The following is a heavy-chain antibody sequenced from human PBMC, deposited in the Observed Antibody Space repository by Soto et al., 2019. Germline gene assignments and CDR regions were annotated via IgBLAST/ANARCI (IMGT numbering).Heavy chain of an antibody. J-gene: IGHJ6*02. Sequence: GASVKVSCKASGYTFTSYAMHWVRQAPGQRLEWMGIINPSGGSTSYAQKFQGRVTMTRDTSTSTVYMELSSLRSEDTAVYYCARDLDVVVPAQRGLFYYYGMDVWGQGTTVTVSS. CDR2: INPSGGST. D-gene: IGHD2-2*01. V-gene: IGHV1-46*01. CDR1: GYTFTSYA. CDR3: ARDLDVVVPAQRGLFYYYGMDV.